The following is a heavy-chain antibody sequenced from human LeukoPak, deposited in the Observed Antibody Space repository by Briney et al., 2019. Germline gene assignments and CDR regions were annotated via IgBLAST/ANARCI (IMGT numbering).Heavy chain of an antibody. V-gene: IGHV1-69*13. CDR2: IIPIFGTA. D-gene: IGHD3-22*01. CDR1: GGTFSSYA. Sequence: SVKVSCKPSGGTFSSYAISWVRQAPGQGLDWMGWIIPIFGTANYGKKFQSRVTTSAEQSTSTAYMEMSSLRSEDTAVYYCARVYDSSGSPGYDAFDIWGQGTMVTVSS. CDR3: ARVYDSSGSPGYDAFDI. J-gene: IGHJ3*02.